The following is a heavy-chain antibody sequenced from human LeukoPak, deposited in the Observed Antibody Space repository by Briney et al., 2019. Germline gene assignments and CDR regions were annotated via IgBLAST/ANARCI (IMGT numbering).Heavy chain of an antibody. Sequence: SETLSLTCTVSNASISSNTYYRAWIRQPPGKGLEYIGSINYRGSTYYNPSLKSRVTLSVDTSKNQFSLKLNSVTAADTAVYYCARISSSNWYNERGAFDVWGQGTMVTVSS. CDR1: NASISSNTYY. V-gene: IGHV4-39*07. CDR2: INYRGST. D-gene: IGHD6-13*01. J-gene: IGHJ3*01. CDR3: ARISSSNWYNERGAFDV.